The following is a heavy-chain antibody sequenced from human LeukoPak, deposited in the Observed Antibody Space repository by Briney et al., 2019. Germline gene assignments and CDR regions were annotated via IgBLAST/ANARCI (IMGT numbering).Heavy chain of an antibody. CDR3: ARLGALHDAFDV. CDR2: IHYSGST. V-gene: IGHV4-61*08. Sequence: PSETLSLTCTVSGGSVSSSGYYWSWIRQPPGKGLEWIGNIHYSGSTKYSSSLKSRVTISVDTSNNQFSLRVTSLTAADTAVYYCARLGALHDAFDVWGQGTLVTVSS. CDR1: GGSVSSSGYY. D-gene: IGHD3-16*01. J-gene: IGHJ3*01.